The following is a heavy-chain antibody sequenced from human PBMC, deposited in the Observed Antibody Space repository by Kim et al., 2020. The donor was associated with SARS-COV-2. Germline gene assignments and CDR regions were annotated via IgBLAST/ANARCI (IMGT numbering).Heavy chain of an antibody. J-gene: IGHJ6*02. CDR2: IYYSGST. Sequence: SETLSLTCTVSGGSISSYYWSWIRQPPGKGLEWIGYIYYSGSTNYNPSLKSRVTISVDTSKNQFSLKLSSVTAADTAVYYCARVGGGDYYGSGSYPTNYYYGMDVWGQGTPVTVSS. V-gene: IGHV4-59*01. CDR1: GGSISSYY. CDR3: ARVGGGDYYGSGSYPTNYYYGMDV. D-gene: IGHD3-10*01.